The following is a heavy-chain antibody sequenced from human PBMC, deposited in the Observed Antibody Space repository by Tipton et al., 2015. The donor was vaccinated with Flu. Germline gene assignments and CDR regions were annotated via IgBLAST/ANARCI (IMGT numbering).Heavy chain of an antibody. V-gene: IGHV4-34*01. CDR1: GGSISSYY. J-gene: IGHJ4*02. Sequence: GLVKPSETLSLTCTVPGGSISSYYWSWIRQPPGKGLEWIGEINHSGRTNYNPSLKSRVTISADTSKNQFFLTLNSVTAADTAVYYCATKFANWGVWEPRDYWGQGTLVTVSS. CDR2: INHSGRT. D-gene: IGHD7-27*01. CDR3: ATKFANWGVWEPRDY.